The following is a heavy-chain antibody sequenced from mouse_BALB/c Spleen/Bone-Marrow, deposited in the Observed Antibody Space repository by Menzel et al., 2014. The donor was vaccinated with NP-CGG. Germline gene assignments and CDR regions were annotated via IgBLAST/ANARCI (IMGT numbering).Heavy chain of an antibody. J-gene: IGHJ2*01. Sequence: VQLQQSGPELVKPGASVKMSCKASGYTFTSYVMHWVKQKPGQGLEWIGYINPYNDGTKYNEKFKGKATLTSDKSSSTAYMELSSLTSEHSAVYYCARPRQLGLPYYFDYWGQGTTLTVSS. CDR1: GYTFTSYV. CDR3: ARPRQLGLPYYFDY. V-gene: IGHV1-14*01. CDR2: INPYNDGT. D-gene: IGHD3-2*01.